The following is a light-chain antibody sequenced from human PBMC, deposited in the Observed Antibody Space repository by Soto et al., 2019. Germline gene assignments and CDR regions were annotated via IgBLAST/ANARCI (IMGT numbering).Light chain of an antibody. CDR3: QQSYRTPPT. V-gene: IGKV1-39*01. CDR1: QTISSH. J-gene: IGKJ1*01. CDR2: GVS. Sequence: DIPMTQSPSSLSASVGDRVTITCRASQTISSHLNWYQQKPGKAPKFLIYGVSSLQSGVPSRFSGSGFGTDFTLTISSLQPEEFATYYCQQSYRTPPTFGQGTRVEI.